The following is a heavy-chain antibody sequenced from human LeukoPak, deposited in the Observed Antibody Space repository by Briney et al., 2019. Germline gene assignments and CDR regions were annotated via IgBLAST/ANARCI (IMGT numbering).Heavy chain of an antibody. V-gene: IGHV1-2*02. CDR2: INPNSGGT. J-gene: IGHJ4*02. D-gene: IGHD2-2*01. CDR1: GYTFTGYY. CDR3: ARGRIVVVPAEKGLIDY. Sequence: ASVKVSCKASGYTFTGYYMHWVRQAPGQGLEWMGWINPNSGGTNYAQKFQGRVTMTRDTSISTAYMELSRLRSDDTAVYYCARGRIVVVPAEKGLIDYWGQGTLVTVSS.